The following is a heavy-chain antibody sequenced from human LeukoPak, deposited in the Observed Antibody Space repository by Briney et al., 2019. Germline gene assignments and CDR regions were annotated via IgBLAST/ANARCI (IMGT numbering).Heavy chain of an antibody. V-gene: IGHV3-30*02. Sequence: GSLRLSCAASGFTFSSYGMHWVRQAPGKGLEWVAFIRYDGSNKYYADSVKGRFTISRDNSKNTLYLQMNSLRAEDTAVYYCAKEREGYSGYDHFDYWGQGTLVTVSS. CDR3: AKEREGYSGYDHFDY. J-gene: IGHJ4*02. CDR2: IRYDGSNK. D-gene: IGHD5-12*01. CDR1: GFTFSSYG.